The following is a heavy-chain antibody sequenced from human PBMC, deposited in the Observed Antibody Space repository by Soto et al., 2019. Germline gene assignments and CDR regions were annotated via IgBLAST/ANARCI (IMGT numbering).Heavy chain of an antibody. CDR2: ISSSGSTI. J-gene: IGHJ4*02. D-gene: IGHD6-13*01. CDR3: ATTLLGWQQLVD. V-gene: IGHV3-11*01. CDR1: GFTFSDYY. Sequence: QVQLVESGGGLVKPGGSLRLSCAASGFTFSDYYMSWIRQAPGKGLEWVSYISSSGSTIYYADSVKGRFTISRDNAKNSQYLQMNSLRTQDTAVYYCATTLLGWQQLVDWGQGTLVTVSS.